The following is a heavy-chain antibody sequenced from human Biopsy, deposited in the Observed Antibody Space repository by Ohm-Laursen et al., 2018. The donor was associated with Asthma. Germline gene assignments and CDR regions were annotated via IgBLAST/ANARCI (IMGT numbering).Heavy chain of an antibody. V-gene: IGHV3-30*18. D-gene: IGHD3-3*01. J-gene: IGHJ4*02. Sequence: SLRLSRTASGFVFRSHAMHWVRQAPGKGLEWVAVVSYDGGVAHYADSMKGRFTISRDNAKSTLYLQMNRLRTDDTAVYYCAKRRGYSDLTDFDHWGQGTLVTVSS. CDR1: GFVFRSHA. CDR2: VSYDGGVA. CDR3: AKRRGYSDLTDFDH.